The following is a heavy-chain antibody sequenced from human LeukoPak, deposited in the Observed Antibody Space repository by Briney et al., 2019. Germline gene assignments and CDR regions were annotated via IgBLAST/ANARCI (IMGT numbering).Heavy chain of an antibody. CDR3: ARVRRGDDYVWGSYRYSSVGYFDY. J-gene: IGHJ4*02. Sequence: SQTLSLTCAVSGASISSGGYSWSWIRQPPGKGLDWIGYIYHSGSTYYNPSLKSRVTISVDRSKNQFSLKLSSVTAADTAVYYCARVRRGDDYVWGSYRYSSVGYFDYWGQGTLVTVSS. D-gene: IGHD3-16*02. V-gene: IGHV4-30-2*01. CDR1: GASISSGGYS. CDR2: IYHSGST.